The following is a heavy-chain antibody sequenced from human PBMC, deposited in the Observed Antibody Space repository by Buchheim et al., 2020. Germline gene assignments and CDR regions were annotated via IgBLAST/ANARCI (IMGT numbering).Heavy chain of an antibody. CDR3: VKEYGKVGPSFDF. J-gene: IGHJ4*02. CDR1: GFTFRSNA. Sequence: EVQLLESGGGLVQPGGSLRLSRAVSGFTFRSNAMSWVRQAPGKGLQWVSAISGSGDRTYYVDSVKGRFTISRDNSKQTLYLQMNSLRAEDTAIYYCVKEYGKVGPSFDFWGPGTL. V-gene: IGHV3-23*01. D-gene: IGHD1-26*01. CDR2: ISGSGDRT.